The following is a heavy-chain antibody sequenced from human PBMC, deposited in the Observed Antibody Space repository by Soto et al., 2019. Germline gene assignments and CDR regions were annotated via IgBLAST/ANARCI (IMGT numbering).Heavy chain of an antibody. CDR1: GYTFTSYG. V-gene: IGHV1-18*01. CDR2: ISAYNGNT. CDR3: AREISPVDIIVVVVAATNWFDP. Sequence: ASVKVSCKASGYTFTSYGISWVRQAPGQGLEWMGWISAYNGNTNYAQKLQGRVTMTTDTSTSTAYMELRSLRSDDTAVYYCAREISPVDIIVVVVAATNWFDPWGQGTLVTVSS. J-gene: IGHJ5*02. D-gene: IGHD2-15*01.